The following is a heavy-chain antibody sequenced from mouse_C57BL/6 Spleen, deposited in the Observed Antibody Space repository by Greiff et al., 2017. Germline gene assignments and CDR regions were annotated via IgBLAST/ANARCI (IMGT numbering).Heavy chain of an antibody. CDR1: GYTFTSYW. CDR3: ALLYDYDRFAY. Sequence: QVQLQQPGAELVMPGASVKLSCKASGYTFTSYWMHWVKQRPGQGLEWIGEIDPSDSYTNNNQKFKGKSTLTVDKSSSTAYMQRSSLTSEDSAVYYCALLYDYDRFAYWGQGTLVTVSA. J-gene: IGHJ3*01. V-gene: IGHV1-69*01. CDR2: IDPSDSYT. D-gene: IGHD2-4*01.